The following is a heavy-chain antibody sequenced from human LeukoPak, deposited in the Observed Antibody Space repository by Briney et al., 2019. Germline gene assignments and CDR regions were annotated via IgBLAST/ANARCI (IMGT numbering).Heavy chain of an antibody. CDR3: AKGWHHQF. J-gene: IGHJ4*02. D-gene: IGHD5-24*01. V-gene: IGHV3-30*18. CDR2: VSTDGINK. CDR1: GFTFSSYA. Sequence: PGGSLRLSCAASGFTFSSYAMHWVRQAPGKGLEWVAVVSTDGINKYYADSVKGRFTISRDNSKNTLYLQMNSLRAEDTAVYYCAKGWHHQFWGQGTLVTVSS.